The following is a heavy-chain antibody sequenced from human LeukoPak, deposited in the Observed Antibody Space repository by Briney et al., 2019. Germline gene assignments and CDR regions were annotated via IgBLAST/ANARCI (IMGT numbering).Heavy chain of an antibody. CDR1: GYIFTSYG. CDR3: ARDYYDSSGSPGDWFDP. V-gene: IGHV1-18*01. J-gene: IGHJ5*02. CDR2: ISAYNGNT. Sequence: ASVKVSCKASGYIFTSYGISWVRQAPGQGLEWMGWISAYNGNTNYAQKLQGRVTMTTDTSTSTAYMELRSLRSDDTAVYYCARDYYDSSGSPGDWFDPWGQGTLVTVSS. D-gene: IGHD3-22*01.